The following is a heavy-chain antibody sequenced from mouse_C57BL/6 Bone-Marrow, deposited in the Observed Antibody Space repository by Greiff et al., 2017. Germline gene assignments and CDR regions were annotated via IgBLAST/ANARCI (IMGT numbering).Heavy chain of an antibody. CDR3: ARDDWCSDV. Sequence: EVKLMESGGDLVKPGGSLKLSCAASGFTFSSYGMSWVRQTPDKRLEWVATISSGGSYTYYPDSVKGRFTIARDNAKNTLYLQMSSLKSEDTAMXYCARDDWCSDVWGTGTTVTVSS. CDR1: GFTFSSYG. V-gene: IGHV5-6*01. J-gene: IGHJ1*03. CDR2: ISSGGSYT.